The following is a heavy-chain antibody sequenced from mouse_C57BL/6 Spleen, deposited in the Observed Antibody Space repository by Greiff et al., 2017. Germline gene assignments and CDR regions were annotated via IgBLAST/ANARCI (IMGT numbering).Heavy chain of an antibody. CDR3: ARGGLGYVEAY. D-gene: IGHD1-2*01. CDR2: IYPGSGST. V-gene: IGHV1-55*01. J-gene: IGHJ3*01. CDR1: GYTFTSYW. Sequence: QVQLQQSGAELVKPGASVKMSCKASGYTFTSYWITWVKQRPGQGLEWIGDIYPGSGSTNYNEKFKSKATLTVDTSSSTAYMQLSSLTSEDSAVYYWARGGLGYVEAYWGQGTLVTVSA.